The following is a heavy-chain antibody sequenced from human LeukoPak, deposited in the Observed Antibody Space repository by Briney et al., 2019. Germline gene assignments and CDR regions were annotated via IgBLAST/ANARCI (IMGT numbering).Heavy chain of an antibody. D-gene: IGHD4-17*01. J-gene: IGHJ4*02. CDR3: ARGVSDYGDKKYYFDY. CDR2: IIPIFGTA. Sequence: SVKVSCKASGGTFSSYAISWVRQAPGQGLEWMGRIIPIFGTANYAQKFQGRVTITTDESTSTAYMELSSLRAEDTAVYYCARGVSDYGDKKYYFDYWGQGTLVTVSS. CDR1: GGTFSSYA. V-gene: IGHV1-69*05.